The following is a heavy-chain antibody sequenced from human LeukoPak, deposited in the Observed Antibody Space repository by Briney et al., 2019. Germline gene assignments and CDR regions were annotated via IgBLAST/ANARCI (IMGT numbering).Heavy chain of an antibody. Sequence: GGSLRLSCAASGFTFSSYSMNWVRQAPGKGLEWVSSISNSGSYIYYADSVKGRLTISRDNAKNSLYLQMNSLRAEDTAVYYCAGIQRGYSTTGYYYYGMDVWGQGITVTVSS. D-gene: IGHD6-13*01. CDR3: AGIQRGYSTTGYYYYGMDV. CDR1: GFTFSSYS. V-gene: IGHV3-21*01. J-gene: IGHJ6*02. CDR2: ISNSGSYI.